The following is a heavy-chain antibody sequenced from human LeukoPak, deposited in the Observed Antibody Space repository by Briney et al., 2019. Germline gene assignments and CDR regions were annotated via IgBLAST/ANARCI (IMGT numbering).Heavy chain of an antibody. J-gene: IGHJ4*02. CDR1: GFTFTNAW. CDR2: IKSKADGETI. CDR3: STLTSRGLSDS. Sequence: GGSLRLSCAASGFTFTNAWMNWVRQAPGKGLEWVGRIKSKADGETIDYAAPVKGRFTFSRDDSKNMLYLQMNSLKNEDTAVYYCSTLTSRGLSDSWGQGTLVTVSS. D-gene: IGHD1-20*01. V-gene: IGHV3-15*07.